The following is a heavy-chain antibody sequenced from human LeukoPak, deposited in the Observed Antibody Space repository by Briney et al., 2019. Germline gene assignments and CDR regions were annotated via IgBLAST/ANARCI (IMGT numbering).Heavy chain of an antibody. CDR1: GGFISSSSYY. D-gene: IGHD3-22*01. V-gene: IGHV4-39*07. Sequence: SETLSLTCAVSGGFISSSSYYWGWIRQPPGKGLEWIGSIYYSGSTYYNPSLKSRVTISVDTSKNQFSLKLSSVTAADTAVYYCARLGYYDSSGYYQKPSYFDYWGQGTLVTVSS. J-gene: IGHJ4*02. CDR2: IYYSGST. CDR3: ARLGYYDSSGYYQKPSYFDY.